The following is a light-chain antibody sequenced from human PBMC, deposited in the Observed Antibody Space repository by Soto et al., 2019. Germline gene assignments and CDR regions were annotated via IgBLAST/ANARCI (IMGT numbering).Light chain of an antibody. V-gene: IGKV3-15*01. CDR3: QQYNNWTLT. J-gene: IGKJ4*01. CDR1: QSVAGD. Sequence: EIVLTQSPVTLSVSPGEGATLSCRASQSVAGDLAWFQQTPGQVPRLLIYGASTRATGVPARFRCSGSGSDFTLTISSLESGDFAVYYCQQYNNWTLTFGGGTNVEIK. CDR2: GAS.